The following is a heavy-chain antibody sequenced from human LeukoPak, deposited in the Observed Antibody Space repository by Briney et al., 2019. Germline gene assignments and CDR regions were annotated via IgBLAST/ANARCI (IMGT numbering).Heavy chain of an antibody. V-gene: IGHV4-39*01. CDR2: IYYSGST. CDR1: GGSISSSSYY. D-gene: IGHD3-22*01. CDR3: ARLPHCYDSSGYYCQSGSNWFDP. Sequence: PSETLSLTCTVSGGSISSSSYYWGWIRQPPGKGLEWIGSIYYSGSTYYNPSLKSRVTISVDTSKNQFSLKLSSVTAADTAVYYCARLPHCYDSSGYYCQSGSNWFDPWGQGTLVTVSS. J-gene: IGHJ5*02.